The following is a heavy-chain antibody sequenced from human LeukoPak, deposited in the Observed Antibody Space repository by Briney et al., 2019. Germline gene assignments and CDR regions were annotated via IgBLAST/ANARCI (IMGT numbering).Heavy chain of an antibody. V-gene: IGHV3-23*01. CDR2: ISENGRST. D-gene: IGHD1-26*01. CDR3: AKDIRPSGSYGRFDP. CDR1: GFSFSASS. Sequence: GGSLRLSCAASGFSFSASSMSWVRQTPGKGLEWVSSISENGRSTYYADSVKGRFTISRDNSKSTLYLQMNSLRPEDTAVYSCAKDIRPSGSYGRFDPWGQGTLVTVSS. J-gene: IGHJ5*02.